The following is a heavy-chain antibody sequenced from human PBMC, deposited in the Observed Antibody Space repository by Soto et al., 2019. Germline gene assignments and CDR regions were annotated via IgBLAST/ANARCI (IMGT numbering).Heavy chain of an antibody. V-gene: IGHV1-24*01. Sequence: QVQLVQSGAEVKKPGASVKVSCKVSGYTLTELSMHWVRQAPGKGLEWMGGFDPEDGETIYAQKFQGRVTMTEDTSTDTAYMELSSLRSEDTAVYYCATDGRYGSGSWRYYYGMDVWGQGTTDTVSS. D-gene: IGHD3-10*01. CDR2: FDPEDGET. J-gene: IGHJ6*02. CDR3: ATDGRYGSGSWRYYYGMDV. CDR1: GYTLTELS.